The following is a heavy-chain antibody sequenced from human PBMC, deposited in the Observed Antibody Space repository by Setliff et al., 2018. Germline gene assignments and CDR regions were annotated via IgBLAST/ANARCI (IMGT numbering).Heavy chain of an antibody. D-gene: IGHD4-4*01. V-gene: IGHV3-30*15. CDR1: GFTFSTYA. CDR3: AKPITVTTTHYYYYMDV. Sequence: GGSLRLSCAASGFTFSTYAIHWVRQGPGKGLEWVAIVSYDGLNKYYVDSVKGRFTISRDNVKNSLYLQISSLRAEDTAVYYCAKPITVTTTHYYYYMDVWGKGTTVTVSS. J-gene: IGHJ6*03. CDR2: VSYDGLNK.